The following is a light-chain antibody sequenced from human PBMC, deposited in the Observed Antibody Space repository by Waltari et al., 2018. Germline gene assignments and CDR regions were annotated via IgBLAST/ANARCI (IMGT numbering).Light chain of an antibody. Sequence: QSVLTQPPSASGTPGQRVTISCSGSYSNVGANVVNWYQHLPGTAPKLLIYRNDRRPSGVPDRFSASKSVTSASLAISGLRPEDEADYYCASWDDSLNGRWVFGGGTKLTVL. CDR3: ASWDDSLNGRWV. CDR2: RND. V-gene: IGLV1-44*01. J-gene: IGLJ2*01. CDR1: YSNVGANV.